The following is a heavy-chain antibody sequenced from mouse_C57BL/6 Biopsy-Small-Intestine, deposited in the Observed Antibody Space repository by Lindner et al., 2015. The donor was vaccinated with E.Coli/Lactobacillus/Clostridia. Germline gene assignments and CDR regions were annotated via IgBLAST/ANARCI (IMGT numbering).Heavy chain of an antibody. CDR1: GYTFSSYW. J-gene: IGHJ1*03. CDR3: ARSDYGSSYGYSDV. Sequence: VQLQESGGGLVKPGASVKISCKASGYTFSSYWMNWVKQRPGKGLEWIGQISPGDGDTNYNGKFKGKATLTADKSSSTAYMHLSSLTSEDSAVYFCARSDYGSSYGYSDVWGTGTTVTVSS. V-gene: IGHV1-80*01. CDR2: ISPGDGDT. D-gene: IGHD1-1*01.